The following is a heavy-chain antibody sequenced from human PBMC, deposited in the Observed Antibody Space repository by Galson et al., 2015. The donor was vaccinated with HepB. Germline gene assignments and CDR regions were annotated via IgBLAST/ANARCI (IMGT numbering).Heavy chain of an antibody. V-gene: IGHV3-48*04. CDR3: VRDGRYCSGGSCPSFDY. Sequence: SLSLSCAASGFTFSSYGMNWVRQAPRKGLEWVSYISSGYSTIYYADSVKGRFTISRDNANNSLFLQMNSLRAEDTAVYYCVRDGRYCSGGSCPSFDYWGQGTLVTVSS. CDR1: GFTFSSYG. D-gene: IGHD2-15*01. J-gene: IGHJ4*02. CDR2: ISSGYSTI.